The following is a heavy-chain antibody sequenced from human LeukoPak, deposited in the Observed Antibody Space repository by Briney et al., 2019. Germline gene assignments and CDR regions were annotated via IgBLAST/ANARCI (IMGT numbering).Heavy chain of an antibody. Sequence: GGSLRLSCAASGFTFRSYGMSWVRQAPGKGLEWVSAISGSGGSTHYADSVKGRFTISRDNSKNTLYLQMNSLRAEDTAVYYCARIGQSSALFDYWGQGTLVTVSS. CDR3: ARIGQSSALFDY. J-gene: IGHJ4*02. V-gene: IGHV3-23*01. CDR2: ISGSGGST. CDR1: GFTFRSYG. D-gene: IGHD3-16*02.